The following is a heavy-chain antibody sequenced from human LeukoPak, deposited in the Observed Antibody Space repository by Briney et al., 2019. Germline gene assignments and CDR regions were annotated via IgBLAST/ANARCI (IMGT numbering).Heavy chain of an antibody. D-gene: IGHD3-3*01. V-gene: IGHV3-21*01. Sequence: PGGSLRLSCAASGFTFSSYSMNWVRQAPGKGLEWVSSISSSSYIYYADSVKGRFTISRDNAKNSLYLQMNSLRAEDTAVYYCARDGVYDFWSGYQTTFDYWGQGTLVTVSS. CDR3: ARDGVYDFWSGYQTTFDY. CDR2: ISSSSYI. J-gene: IGHJ4*02. CDR1: GFTFSSYS.